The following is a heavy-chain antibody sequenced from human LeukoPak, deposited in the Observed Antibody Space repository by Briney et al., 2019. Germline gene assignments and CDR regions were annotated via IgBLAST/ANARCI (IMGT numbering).Heavy chain of an antibody. V-gene: IGHV1-69*04. CDR1: GGTFSSYG. CDR2: IIPILDIT. D-gene: IGHD3-9*01. J-gene: IGHJ5*02. Sequence: SVKVSCQASGGTFSSYGISWVRQAPGQGLEWMGRIIPILDITNNAQKFQGRLTITADKSTSTAYMELSSLRSEDTAVYYCARCHYDIFSGSWFDPWGQGTLVTVSS. CDR3: ARCHYDIFSGSWFDP.